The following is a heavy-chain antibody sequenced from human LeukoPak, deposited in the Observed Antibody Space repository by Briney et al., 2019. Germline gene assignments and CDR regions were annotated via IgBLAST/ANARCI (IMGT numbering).Heavy chain of an antibody. CDR3: ARASVAGTGVYFDY. CDR1: GFTFSSYW. D-gene: IGHD6-19*01. Sequence: PGGSLRLSCAASGFTFSSYWMSWVRQAPGKGLEWVANIKQDGSEKYYVDSVKGRFTISRDNAKNSLYLQMNSLRAEDTAVYYCARASVAGTGVYFDYWGQGTLVTVSS. CDR2: IKQDGSEK. J-gene: IGHJ4*02. V-gene: IGHV3-7*01.